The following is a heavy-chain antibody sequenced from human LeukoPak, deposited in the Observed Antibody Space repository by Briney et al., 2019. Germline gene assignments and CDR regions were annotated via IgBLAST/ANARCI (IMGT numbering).Heavy chain of an antibody. D-gene: IGHD3-10*01. Sequence: PSGTLSLTCAVSGGSISSSNWWSWVRQPPGKGLEWIGEIYHSGSTNYNPSLKSRVTISVDKSKNQFSLKPSSVTAADTAVYYCARDKMVRGVIINLEYNWFDPWGQGTLVTVSS. J-gene: IGHJ5*02. CDR3: ARDKMVRGVIINLEYNWFDP. V-gene: IGHV4-4*02. CDR1: GGSISSSNW. CDR2: IYHSGST.